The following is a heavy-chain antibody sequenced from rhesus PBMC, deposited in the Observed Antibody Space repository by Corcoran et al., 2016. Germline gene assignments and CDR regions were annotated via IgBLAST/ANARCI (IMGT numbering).Heavy chain of an antibody. J-gene: IGHJ4*01. CDR3: AREPGIYSGSYSDFDY. Sequence: QLQLQESGPGLVKPSETLSVTCAVSGGSISSSYWSWIRQAPGKGREWIGYIYGSGSSTNYNPSLKSRVTISTDTSKNQFSLKLSSVTAADTAVYYCAREPGIYSGSYSDFDYWGQGVLVTVSS. CDR2: IYGSGSST. V-gene: IGHV4-169*02. CDR1: GGSISSSY. D-gene: IGHD3-16*01.